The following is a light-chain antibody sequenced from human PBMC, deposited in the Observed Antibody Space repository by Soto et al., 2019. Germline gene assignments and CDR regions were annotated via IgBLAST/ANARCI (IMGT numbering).Light chain of an antibody. Sequence: DIPMTQSPSSLSASVGDRVTITCRASQSISSYLNWYHQKPGKAPKLLIYAASSLQSGVPSRFSGSGSGTDFTLTISSLQPEDFATYYCQQSYSTPPTFGGGTKVEIK. J-gene: IGKJ4*01. CDR2: AAS. CDR1: QSISSY. CDR3: QQSYSTPPT. V-gene: IGKV1-39*01.